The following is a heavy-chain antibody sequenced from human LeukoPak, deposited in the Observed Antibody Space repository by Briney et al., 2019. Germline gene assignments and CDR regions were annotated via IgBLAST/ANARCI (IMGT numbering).Heavy chain of an antibody. D-gene: IGHD3-22*01. CDR2: ISAYNGNT. Sequence: ASVKVSCKASGYTFTSYYMHWVRQAPGQGLEWMGWISAYNGNTNYAQKLQGRVTMTTDTSTSTAYMELRSLRSDDTAVYYCARVELFYYDSSGYYPLDYWGQGTLVTVSS. CDR1: GYTFTSYY. CDR3: ARVELFYYDSSGYYPLDY. J-gene: IGHJ4*02. V-gene: IGHV1-18*04.